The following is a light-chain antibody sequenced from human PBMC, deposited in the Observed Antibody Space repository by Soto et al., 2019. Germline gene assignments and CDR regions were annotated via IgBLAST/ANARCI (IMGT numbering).Light chain of an antibody. Sequence: DIQMTQSPSSLSASVGERVTITCRASESINSYLNWYQQKPGKAPKLLIYAASSLQSRVPSRFGGSGTDTDFTLYISSLQPEDPATYYCQQCYSTPWTFGQGTKVEIK. CDR2: AAS. V-gene: IGKV1-39*01. CDR3: QQCYSTPWT. J-gene: IGKJ1*01. CDR1: ESINSY.